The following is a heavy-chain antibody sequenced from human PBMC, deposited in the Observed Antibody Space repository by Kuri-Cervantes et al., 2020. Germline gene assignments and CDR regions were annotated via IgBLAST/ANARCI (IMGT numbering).Heavy chain of an antibody. Sequence: GSLRLSSTVSGGSISDYYWSWILQPQGNGLECSGYIYYSGSANYNPSLKSRVTISLDTSKNQFSLKLSPVTAADTAVYYCARGATMVRVVLMGAFDIWCQGTMVTVSS. CDR2: IYYSGSA. CDR3: ARGATMVRVVLMGAFDI. D-gene: IGHD3-10*01. V-gene: IGHV4-59*12. CDR1: GGSISDYY. J-gene: IGHJ3*02.